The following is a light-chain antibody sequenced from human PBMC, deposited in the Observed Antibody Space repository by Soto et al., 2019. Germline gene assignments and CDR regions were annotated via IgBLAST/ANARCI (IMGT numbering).Light chain of an antibody. J-gene: IGLJ1*01. Sequence: QSVLTQPASVSGSPGQSITISCTGTTSDVSIYNYVSWYQQHPGKAPKLMIYGVSNRPSGVSNRFSGAKSGHTASLTISGLQVEDEADYYCCSYTSSTNYVFGPGTNVTVL. V-gene: IGLV2-14*01. CDR3: CSYTSSTNYV. CDR1: TSDVSIYNY. CDR2: GVS.